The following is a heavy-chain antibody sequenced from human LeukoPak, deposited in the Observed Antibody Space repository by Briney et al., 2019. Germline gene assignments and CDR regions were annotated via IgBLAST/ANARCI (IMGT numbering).Heavy chain of an antibody. V-gene: IGHV1-58*01. CDR1: GFTFTSSA. Sequence: EASVTVSCTASGFTFTSSAVQWVRQARGQRLEWIGWIVVGSGNTNYAQKFQERVTITRDMSTSTAYMELSSLRSEDTAVYYCAAGFGYDILTGYSPSWGQGTLVTVSS. CDR3: AAGFGYDILTGYSPS. D-gene: IGHD3-9*01. CDR2: IVVGSGNT. J-gene: IGHJ5*02.